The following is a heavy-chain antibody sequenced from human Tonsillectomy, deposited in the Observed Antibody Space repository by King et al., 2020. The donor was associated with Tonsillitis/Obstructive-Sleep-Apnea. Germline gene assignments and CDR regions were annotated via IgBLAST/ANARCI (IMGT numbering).Heavy chain of an antibody. CDR1: GYTLTELS. CDR3: ATRGYCSSTSCSLTNWFDP. V-gene: IGHV1-24*01. CDR2: FDPEDGET. Sequence: QLVQSGAEVKKPGASVKVSCKVSGYTLTELSMHWVRQAPGKGLEWMGGFDPEDGETIYAQKFQGRVTMTEDTSTDTAYMELSSLRSEDTAVYYCATRGYCSSTSCSLTNWFDPWGQGTLVTVSS. D-gene: IGHD2-2*01. J-gene: IGHJ5*02.